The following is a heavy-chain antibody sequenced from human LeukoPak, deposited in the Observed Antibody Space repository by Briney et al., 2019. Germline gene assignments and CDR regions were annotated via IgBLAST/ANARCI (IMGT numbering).Heavy chain of an antibody. CDR3: ARDFGTIVVVTAIVD. CDR2: ITATSLHI. D-gene: IGHD2-21*02. J-gene: IGHJ4*02. Sequence: GGSLRLSCAASGFTFSSYWMSWVRQAPGKGLEWVSAITATSLHIYYADSVKGRFTISRDNAKNSLYLQMNSLRAEDTAVYYCARDFGTIVVVTAIVDWGQGTLVTVSS. CDR1: GFTFSSYW. V-gene: IGHV3-21*01.